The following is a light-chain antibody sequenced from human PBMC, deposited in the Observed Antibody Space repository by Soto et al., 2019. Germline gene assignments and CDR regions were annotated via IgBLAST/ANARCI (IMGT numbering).Light chain of an antibody. CDR2: GAP. CDR3: QQTYSPPYI. V-gene: IGKV1-39*01. J-gene: IGKJ2*01. CDR1: EDIKTW. Sequence: DIQMTQSPFSLSASVGDRVTLTCRASEDIKTWLSWYQQRPGRVPKLLLYGAPTLHSEVPSRFSGSGSGTHFILTISSLQPEDLATYYCQQTYSPPYIFGQGTKVEIK.